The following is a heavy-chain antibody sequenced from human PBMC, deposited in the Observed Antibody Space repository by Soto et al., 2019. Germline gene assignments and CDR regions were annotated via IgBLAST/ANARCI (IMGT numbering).Heavy chain of an antibody. CDR3: ARVIWSGHLTSDL. CDR1: GFTFSSNS. J-gene: IGHJ5*02. CDR2: ISSSSSTI. D-gene: IGHD3-3*01. Sequence: EVQVVESGGGLVQPGGSLRLSCAASGFTFSSNSMNWARQAPGKGLEWISYISSSSSTIYADSVKGRFTISRDNDKNSLYLQMNSMKDEETAVYYCARVIWSGHLTSDLWGQGTLVTVSS. V-gene: IGHV3-48*02.